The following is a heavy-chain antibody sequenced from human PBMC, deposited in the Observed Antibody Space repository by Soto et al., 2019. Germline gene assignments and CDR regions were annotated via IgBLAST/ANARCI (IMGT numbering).Heavy chain of an antibody. CDR1: GGSISSSSYY. V-gene: IGHV4-39*01. D-gene: IGHD3-10*01. Sequence: PSETLSLTCTVSGGSISSSSYYWGWIRQPPGKGLEWIGSIYYSGSTYYNPSLKSRVTISVDTSKNQFSLKLSSVTAADTAVYYCAGTMVRGVIIMEAWFDPWGQGTLVTVSS. CDR3: AGTMVRGVIIMEAWFDP. J-gene: IGHJ5*02. CDR2: IYYSGST.